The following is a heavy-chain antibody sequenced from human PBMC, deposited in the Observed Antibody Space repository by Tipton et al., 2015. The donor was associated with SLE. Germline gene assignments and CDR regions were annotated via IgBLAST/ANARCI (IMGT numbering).Heavy chain of an antibody. CDR3: AKLRGLLVVFASADL. J-gene: IGHJ2*01. CDR2: IQQDGSEK. V-gene: IGHV3-7*03. Sequence: SLRLSCVASGFTLSRYWMSWVRQAPGKGLEWVASIQQDGSEKYYVDSAKGRFTISRDNAKNTLFLQMNTLRAEETAVYYCAKLRGLLVVFASADLWGRGTLVTVSS. CDR1: GFTLSRYW. D-gene: IGHD2-21*01.